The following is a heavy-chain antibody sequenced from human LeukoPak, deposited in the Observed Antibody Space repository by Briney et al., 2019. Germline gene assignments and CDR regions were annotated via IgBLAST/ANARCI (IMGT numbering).Heavy chain of an antibody. Sequence: PGRSLRLSCAASGFTFSSYGMHWARQAPGKGLEWVAVIWYDGRNKYYADSVKGRFTISRDNSKNTLYLQMNSLRAEDTAVYYCARDGDGYNCFDYWGQGTLVTVSS. J-gene: IGHJ4*02. D-gene: IGHD5-24*01. CDR1: GFTFSSYG. CDR2: IWYDGRNK. V-gene: IGHV3-33*01. CDR3: ARDGDGYNCFDY.